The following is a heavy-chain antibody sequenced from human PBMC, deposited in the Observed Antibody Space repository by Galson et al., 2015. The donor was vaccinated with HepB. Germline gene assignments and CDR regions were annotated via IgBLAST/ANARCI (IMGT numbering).Heavy chain of an antibody. CDR1: GYTFTNYY. V-gene: IGHV1-46*01. Sequence: SCKASGYTFTNYYMHWVRQAPGRGLEWMGMINPSGGNTTYAQKFQGRVTMTRDTSTSTVYMELSSLRSEDTAVYYCTRGSLVFGVVVGLRDYWGQGTLVTVSS. CDR3: TRGSLVFGVVVGLRDY. J-gene: IGHJ4*02. D-gene: IGHD3-3*01. CDR2: INPSGGNT.